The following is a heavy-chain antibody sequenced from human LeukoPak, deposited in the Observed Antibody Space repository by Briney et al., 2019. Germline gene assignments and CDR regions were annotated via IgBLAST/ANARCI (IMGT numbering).Heavy chain of an antibody. V-gene: IGHV3-20*04. Sequence: GGSLRLSCAASGFTFSSYSMNWVRQAPGKGLERVCDRNWNGAWTGYADSVKGRFTISRDNAKNSLYLQMNSLRAEDTALYYCAGYYYDSSRGFDLWGQGTLVTVSA. CDR3: AGYYYDSSRGFDL. CDR1: GFTFSSYS. D-gene: IGHD3-22*01. J-gene: IGHJ5*02. CDR2: RNWNGAWT.